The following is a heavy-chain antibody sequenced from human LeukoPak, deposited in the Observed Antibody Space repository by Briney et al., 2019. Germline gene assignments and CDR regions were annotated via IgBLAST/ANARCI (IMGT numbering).Heavy chain of an antibody. V-gene: IGHV4-61*01. J-gene: IGHJ4*02. CDR3: ARGRRGGYSGSYSDY. CDR2: IYYSGST. Sequence: SETLSLTCTVSGGSVSSGSYYWSWIRQPPGKGLEWIGYIYYSGSTNYNPSLKSRVTISVDTSKNQFSLKLSSVTAADTAVYYCARGRRGGYSGSYSDYWGQGTLVTVSS. D-gene: IGHD1-26*01. CDR1: GGSVSSGSYY.